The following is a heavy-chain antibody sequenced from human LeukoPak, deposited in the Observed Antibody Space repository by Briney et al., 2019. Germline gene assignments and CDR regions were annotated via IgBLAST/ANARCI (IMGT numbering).Heavy chain of an antibody. V-gene: IGHV3-30*02. CDR3: ARELDSSGWYRGQH. Sequence: GGSLRLSCAASGFTFSSYGMHWVRQAPGKGLEWVAFIRYDGSNKYYADSVKGRFTISRDNSKNTLYLQMNSLRAEDTAVYYCARELDSSGWYRGQHWGQGTLVTVSS. D-gene: IGHD6-19*01. J-gene: IGHJ1*01. CDR2: IRYDGSNK. CDR1: GFTFSSYG.